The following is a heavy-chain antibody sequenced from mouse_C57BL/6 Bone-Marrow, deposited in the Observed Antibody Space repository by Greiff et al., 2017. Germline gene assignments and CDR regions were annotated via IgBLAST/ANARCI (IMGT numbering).Heavy chain of an antibody. J-gene: IGHJ4*01. CDR2: ITHSGET. CDR1: CFPITSGYY. Sequence: VKVVGSGPGPVKPSQSLFLTCSITCFPITSGYYWIWIRQSPGKPLEWMGYITHSGETFYNPSLQSPISITRETSKNQFFLQLNSVTTEDTAMYYCAGDSSGYAMDYWGQGTSVTVSS. CDR3: AGDSSGYAMDY. D-gene: IGHD3-2*02. V-gene: IGHV12-3*01.